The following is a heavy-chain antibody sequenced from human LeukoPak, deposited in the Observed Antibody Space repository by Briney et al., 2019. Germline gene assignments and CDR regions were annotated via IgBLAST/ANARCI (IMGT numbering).Heavy chain of an antibody. CDR1: GYTFTSYD. V-gene: IGHV1-8*01. D-gene: IGHD4-17*01. CDR3: ARVIPNGDPFDC. Sequence: ASVKVSCKASGYTFTSYDINWVRQATGQGLEWMGWMSPKSGSTGYAQKFQGRVSMTRDTSINTAYMELSSLRPEDTAVYYCARVIPNGDPFDCGGQGTLVTVPS. CDR2: MSPKSGST. J-gene: IGHJ4*02.